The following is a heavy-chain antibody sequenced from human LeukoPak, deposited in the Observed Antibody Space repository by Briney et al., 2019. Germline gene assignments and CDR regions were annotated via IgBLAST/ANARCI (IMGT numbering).Heavy chain of an antibody. J-gene: IGHJ4*02. CDR1: GGSISSSIYY. Sequence: SETLSLTCTVSGGSISSSIYYWGWIRQPPGKGLEWIGSIYYSGSTYYNPSLKSRVTISVDTSKNQFSLKLSSVTAADTAVYYCARSTMLVGDSRVFFDYWGQGTLVTVSS. CDR3: ARSTMLVGDSRVFFDY. V-gene: IGHV4-39*01. D-gene: IGHD3-22*01. CDR2: IYYSGST.